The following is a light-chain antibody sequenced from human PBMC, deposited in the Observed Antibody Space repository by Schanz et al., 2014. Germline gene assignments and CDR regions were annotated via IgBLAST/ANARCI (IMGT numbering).Light chain of an antibody. CDR1: SSDVGGYNY. J-gene: IGLJ2*01. Sequence: QSALTQPASVSGSPGQSITISCTGTSSDVGGYNYVSWYQQRPGKAPKLMIYDVSDRPSGVSNRFSGSKSGNTASLTISGLQAEDEADYYCCTFPGSSTFRVFGGGTKLTVL. CDR3: CTFPGSSTFRV. V-gene: IGLV2-14*01. CDR2: DVS.